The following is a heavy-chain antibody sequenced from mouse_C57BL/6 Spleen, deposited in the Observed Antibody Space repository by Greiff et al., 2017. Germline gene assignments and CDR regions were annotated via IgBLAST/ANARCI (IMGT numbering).Heavy chain of an antibody. CDR1: GYTFTSYD. V-gene: IGHV1-85*01. J-gene: IGHJ3*01. CDR3: ARFRTGSAWFAY. Sequence: VMLVESGPELVKPGASVKLSCKASGYTFTSYDINWVKQRPGQGLEWIGWMYPRDGSTTYNEKFKGKATLTVDPTSSTAYMELHSLASDDSAVYFSARFRTGSAWFAYWGQGTLVTVSA. CDR2: MYPRDGST. D-gene: IGHD4-1*01.